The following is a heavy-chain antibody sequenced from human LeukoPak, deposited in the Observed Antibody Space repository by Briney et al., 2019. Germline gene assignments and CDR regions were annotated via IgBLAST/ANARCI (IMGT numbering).Heavy chain of an antibody. D-gene: IGHD3-22*01. CDR3: AKESYYYDSSGYWKTLDY. V-gene: IGHV3-30-3*01. J-gene: IGHJ4*02. CDR1: GFTFSSCA. Sequence: PGGSLRLSCAASGFTFSSCAMHWVRQAPGKGLEWVATISYDGINKHYADSVKGRFTISRDNSKNTLFLQMNSLTAEDTAIYYCAKESYYYDSSGYWKTLDYWGQGTLVTVSS. CDR2: ISYDGINK.